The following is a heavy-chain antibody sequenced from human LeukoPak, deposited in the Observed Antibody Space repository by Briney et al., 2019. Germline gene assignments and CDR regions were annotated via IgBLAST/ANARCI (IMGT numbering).Heavy chain of an antibody. Sequence: GESLKISCKGSGYSFTSYWIGWVRQMPGKGLEWMGIFYPGDSDTRYSPSFQGQVIISADKSISTAYLQWSSLKASDTAMYYCARVGYSSGFFFDYWGQGTLVTVSS. D-gene: IGHD6-19*01. CDR2: FYPGDSDT. J-gene: IGHJ4*02. V-gene: IGHV5-51*01. CDR1: GYSFTSYW. CDR3: ARVGYSSGFFFDY.